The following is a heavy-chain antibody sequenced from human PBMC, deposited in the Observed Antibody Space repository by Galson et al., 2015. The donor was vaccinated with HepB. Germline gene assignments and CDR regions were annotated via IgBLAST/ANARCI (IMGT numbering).Heavy chain of an antibody. CDR1: GYTFTDYY. V-gene: IGHV1-69-2*01. CDR2: VDPEDGET. J-gene: IGHJ3*02. D-gene: IGHD1-26*01. Sequence: VKVSCKVSGYTFTDYYMHWVQQAPGKGLEWMGLVDPEDGETIYAEKFQGRVTITADTSTDTAYMELSSLRSEDTAVYYCATGRWATTHAFDIWGQGTMVTVSS. CDR3: ATGRWATTHAFDI.